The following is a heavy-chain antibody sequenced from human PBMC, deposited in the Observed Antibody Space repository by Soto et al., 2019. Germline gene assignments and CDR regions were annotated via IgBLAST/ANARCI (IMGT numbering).Heavy chain of an antibody. D-gene: IGHD3-16*01. V-gene: IGHV3-23*01. J-gene: IGHJ4*02. CDR2: ISATGGGT. CDR3: AKDRRAGGNSAFYFDF. Sequence: PGGSLRLSCAASGFKFSNYAMSWVRQAPGKGLEWDSLISATGGGTYYADSVKGRFTISRDNSHNTLYLQVHSLPAEDTAVYYCAKDRRAGGNSAFYFDFWGQGAQVTVSS. CDR1: GFKFSNYA.